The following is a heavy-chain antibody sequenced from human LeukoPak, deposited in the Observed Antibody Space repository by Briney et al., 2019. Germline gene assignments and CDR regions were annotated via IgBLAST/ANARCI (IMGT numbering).Heavy chain of an antibody. Sequence: SQTLSLTCTVSGGSISSGSYYWSWIRQPAGKGLEWIGRIYTSGSTNYNPSLKSRVTISVDTSKSQFSLELSSVTAADTAVYYCARAPDWYFDLWGRGTLVTVSS. CDR1: GGSISSGSYY. CDR3: ARAPDWYFDL. J-gene: IGHJ2*01. CDR2: IYTSGST. V-gene: IGHV4-61*02. D-gene: IGHD2-2*01.